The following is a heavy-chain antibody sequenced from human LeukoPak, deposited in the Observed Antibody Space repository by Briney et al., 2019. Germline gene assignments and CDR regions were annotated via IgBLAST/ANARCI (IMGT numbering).Heavy chain of an antibody. CDR3: ARDNGGTAMAYYYYYYMDV. J-gene: IGHJ6*03. D-gene: IGHD5-18*01. CDR2: IIPIFGTA. V-gene: IGHV1-69*01. Sequence: SVKVSCKASGGTFSSYAISWVRQAPGQGLEWMGGIIPIFGTANYAQKFQGRVTITADESTSTAYMELSSLRSEDTAVYYCARDNGGTAMAYYYYYYMDVWGKGTTVTISS. CDR1: GGTFSSYA.